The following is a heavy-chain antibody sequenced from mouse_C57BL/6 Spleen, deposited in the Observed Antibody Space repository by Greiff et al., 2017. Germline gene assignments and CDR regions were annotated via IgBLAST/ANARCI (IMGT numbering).Heavy chain of an antibody. D-gene: IGHD2-1*01. Sequence: QVQLKESGPELVKPGASVKISCKASGYAFSSSWMNWVKQRPGKGLEWIGRIYPGDGDTNYNGKFKGKATLTADKSSSTAYMQLSSLTSEDSAVYFCAGYGNSLDYWGQGTSVTVSS. CDR2: IYPGDGDT. V-gene: IGHV1-82*01. CDR3: AGYGNSLDY. J-gene: IGHJ4*01. CDR1: GYAFSSSW.